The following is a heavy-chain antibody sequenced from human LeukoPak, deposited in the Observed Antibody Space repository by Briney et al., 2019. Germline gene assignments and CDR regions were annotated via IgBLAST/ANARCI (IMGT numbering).Heavy chain of an antibody. CDR3: ARRTASYMDV. CDR2: IYPGDYDT. Sequence: GASLQISGKGSGYIFTSYWIGGVRPLPGKGLEGMGIIYPGDYDTKYSPSFQGQVTITADKYNSTASLQESSLKAADTAMYYCARRTASYMDVWGKGTTVTISS. CDR1: GYIFTSYW. D-gene: IGHD1-1*01. J-gene: IGHJ6*03. V-gene: IGHV5-51*01.